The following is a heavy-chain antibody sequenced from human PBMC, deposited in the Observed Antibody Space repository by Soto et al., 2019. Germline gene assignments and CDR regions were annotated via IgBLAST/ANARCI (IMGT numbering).Heavy chain of an antibody. CDR3: XXXXXXXXXXXTNWHFDL. J-gene: IGHJ2*01. CDR2: ISSDGSNY. V-gene: IGHV3-30*03. CDR1: GFTFSACA. D-gene: IGHD2-8*01. Sequence: QVQLVESGGGVVQPGRSQRLSCAASGFTFSACAMHWVRQSPGKGLEWVAVISSDGSNYYYAACVQGRFTIFRDNSKXXXXXXXXXXXXXXXXXXXXXXXXXXXXXXXTNWHFDLWGRGTLVTVSS.